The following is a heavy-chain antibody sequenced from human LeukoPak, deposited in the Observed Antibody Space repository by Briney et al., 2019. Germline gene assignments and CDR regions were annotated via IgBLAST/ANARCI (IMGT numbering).Heavy chain of an antibody. J-gene: IGHJ5*02. CDR3: ARFLRSNPSNWFDP. CDR1: GGSISSYY. D-gene: IGHD2/OR15-2a*01. V-gene: IGHV4-4*09. Sequence: SETLSLTCTVSGGSISSYYWSWIRQPPGKGLEWIGYIYTSGSTNYNPSLKSRVTISVDTSKNQFSLKLSSVTAVDTAVYYCARFLRSNPSNWFDPWGQGTLVTVSS. CDR2: IYTSGST.